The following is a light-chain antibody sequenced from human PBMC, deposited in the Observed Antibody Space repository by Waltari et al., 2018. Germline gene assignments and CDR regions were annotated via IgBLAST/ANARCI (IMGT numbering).Light chain of an antibody. CDR3: AAWDDSLSGHWV. V-gene: IGLV1-47*01. Sequence: QSVLTQPPSASGTPGQRVTISCSGSSSNIGSNYVYWYQQLPGTAPKHLIYRNNQRPSGVPDRFSGSKSGTSASLAISGLRSEDEADYYCAAWDDSLSGHWVFGGGTKLTVL. CDR2: RNN. CDR1: SSNIGSNY. J-gene: IGLJ3*02.